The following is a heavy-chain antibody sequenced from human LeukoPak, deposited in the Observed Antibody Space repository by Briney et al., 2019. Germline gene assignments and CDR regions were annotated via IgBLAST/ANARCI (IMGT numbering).Heavy chain of an antibody. Sequence: WASVKVSCKASGYTFTSYGISWVRQAPGQGLEWMGWISAYNGNTNYAQKLQGRVTITTDTSTSTAYMELSSLRSEDTAVYYCARAVGYYDSTWGDDAFDIWGQGTTVTVSS. CDR2: ISAYNGNT. CDR1: GYTFTSYG. D-gene: IGHD3-22*01. J-gene: IGHJ3*02. CDR3: ARAVGYYDSTWGDDAFDI. V-gene: IGHV1-18*01.